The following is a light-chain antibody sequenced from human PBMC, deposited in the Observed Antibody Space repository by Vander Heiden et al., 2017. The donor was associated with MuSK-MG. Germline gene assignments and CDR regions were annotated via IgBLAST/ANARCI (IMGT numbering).Light chain of an antibody. CDR2: WAS. J-gene: IGKJ3*01. Sequence: DIVMTQSPDSLAVSLGERATINCKSSQSVLYTSNNKNYVAWYQQKPGQPPKLLIYWASTRQSGVPERFSGSGSGTDFTLTINNLQAEDVAVYSCQQYHSPPFTFGHGT. CDR3: QQYHSPPFT. V-gene: IGKV4-1*01. CDR1: QSVLYTSNNKNY.